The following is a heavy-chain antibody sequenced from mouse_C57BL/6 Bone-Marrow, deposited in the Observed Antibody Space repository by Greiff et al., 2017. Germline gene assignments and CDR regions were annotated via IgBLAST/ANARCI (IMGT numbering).Heavy chain of an antibody. CDR2: IYPRSGNT. CDR3: ARWGLRRPYAMDY. J-gene: IGHJ4*01. CDR1: GYTFTSYG. Sequence: VQLQQSGAELVRPGASVKLSCKASGYTFTSYGISWVKQRTGQGLEWIGEIYPRSGNTYYNEKFKGKATLTADKSSSAAYMELLSLTSEDSAVYFCARWGLRRPYAMDYWGQGTSVTVSS. D-gene: IGHD2-2*01. V-gene: IGHV1-81*01.